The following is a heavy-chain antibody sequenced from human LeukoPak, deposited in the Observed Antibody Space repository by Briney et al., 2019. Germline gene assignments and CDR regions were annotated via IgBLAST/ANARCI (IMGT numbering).Heavy chain of an antibody. V-gene: IGHV4-59*06. J-gene: IGHJ4*02. D-gene: IGHD6-19*01. CDR2: IFYSGST. CDR1: GGSISSYY. CDR3: ARVGGGWSLDY. Sequence: SETLSLTCTVSGGSISSYYWSWIRQPPGKGLEWIGHIFYSGSTYYNPSLKSRLTISVDTSKNQFSLRLSSVTAADTAVYYRARVGGGWSLDYWGQGTLVTVSS.